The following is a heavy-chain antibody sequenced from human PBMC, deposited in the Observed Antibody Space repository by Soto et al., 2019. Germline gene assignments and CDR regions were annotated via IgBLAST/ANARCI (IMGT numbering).Heavy chain of an antibody. CDR1: GGTFSSYA. J-gene: IGHJ6*02. D-gene: IGHD5-12*01. CDR2: IIPIVGTA. V-gene: IGHV1-69*13. Sequence: SVRVSCKASGGTFSSYAISWVRQAPGQGLEGMGGIIPIVGTANYAQKFQGRVTITADESTSTDYMELSRLRSEDTDVYYCARDDVATISQYGMDVWGQGTTLTVSS. CDR3: ARDDVATISQYGMDV.